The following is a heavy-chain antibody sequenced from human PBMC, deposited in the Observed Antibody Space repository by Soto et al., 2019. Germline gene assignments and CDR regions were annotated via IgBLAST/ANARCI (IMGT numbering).Heavy chain of an antibody. CDR1: GFTFSRYE. CDR2: ISSSGSTN. D-gene: IGHD2-15*01. Sequence: GGSLRLSCAASGFTFSRYEMNWVRQAPGKGLEWVSYISSSGSTNYYADSVKGRFTISRDNAKNSLYLQMDSLRAEDTAVYYCARGYCSGGSCYTDPWGQGTLVTVSS. CDR3: ARGYCSGGSCYTDP. V-gene: IGHV3-48*03. J-gene: IGHJ5*02.